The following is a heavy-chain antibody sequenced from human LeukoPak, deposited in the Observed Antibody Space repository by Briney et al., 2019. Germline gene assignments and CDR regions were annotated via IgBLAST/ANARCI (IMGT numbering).Heavy chain of an antibody. V-gene: IGHV5-51*01. J-gene: IGHJ4*02. D-gene: IGHD3-22*01. Sequence: GESLKISCKGSGYSFTSYWIGWVRQMPGKGLEWMGIIYPGDSDTRYSPSFQGQVTISVDKSISTAYLQWSSLKASDTAMYYCARHPYYDSSGYYLPYFDYWGQGTLVTVSS. CDR1: GYSFTSYW. CDR2: IYPGDSDT. CDR3: ARHPYYDSSGYYLPYFDY.